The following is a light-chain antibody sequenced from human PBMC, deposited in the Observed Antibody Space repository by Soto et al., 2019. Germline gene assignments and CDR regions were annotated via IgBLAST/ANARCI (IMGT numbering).Light chain of an antibody. J-gene: IGKJ4*01. CDR3: QQFGSSPT. V-gene: IGKV3-20*01. Sequence: EIVLTQSPGTLSLSPGERATLLCRASQTISSTFLAWYQQKPGQAPRLLIYGASSRATGIPDRFSGSGSGTGFTLTISRLEPEDFAVYYCQQFGSSPTFGGGTKVEIK. CDR2: GAS. CDR1: QTISSTF.